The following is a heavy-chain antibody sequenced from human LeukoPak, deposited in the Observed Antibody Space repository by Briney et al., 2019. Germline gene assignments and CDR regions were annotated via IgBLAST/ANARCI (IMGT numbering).Heavy chain of an antibody. D-gene: IGHD3-3*01. V-gene: IGHV3-30*04. Sequence: PGGSLRLSCTASGFTFSSYAMHWVRQAPGKGLEWVAVISYDGNNKYYADSVKGRFTISRDNSKNTLYLQMNSLRAEDTAVYYCAKDLMYYDFWSGKDYWGQGTLVTVSS. CDR1: GFTFSSYA. CDR2: ISYDGNNK. CDR3: AKDLMYYDFWSGKDY. J-gene: IGHJ4*02.